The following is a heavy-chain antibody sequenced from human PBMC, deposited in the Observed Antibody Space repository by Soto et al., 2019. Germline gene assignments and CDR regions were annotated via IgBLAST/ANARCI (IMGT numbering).Heavy chain of an antibody. CDR3: ARNRQPYDSSGSQDY. CDR1: GFTFSSYS. V-gene: IGHV3-21*01. CDR2: ISSSSSYI. D-gene: IGHD3-22*01. J-gene: IGHJ4*02. Sequence: GGSLRLSCAASGFTFSSYSMNWVRQAPGKGLEWVSSISSSSSYIYYADSVKGRFTISRDNAKNSLYLQMNSLRAEDTTVYYCARNRQPYDSSGSQDYWGQGTLVTVSS.